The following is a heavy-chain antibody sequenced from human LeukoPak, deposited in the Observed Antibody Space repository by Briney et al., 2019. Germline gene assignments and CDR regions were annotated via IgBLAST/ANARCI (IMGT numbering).Heavy chain of an antibody. CDR3: AELGITMIGGV. D-gene: IGHD3-10*02. CDR1: GFTFSSYA. Sequence: GGSLRLSCAASGFTFSSYAMHWVRQAPGKGLEWVAVISYDGSNKYYADSVKGRFTISRDNSKNALYLQMNSLRAEDTAVYYCAELGITMIGGVWGKGTTVTISS. J-gene: IGHJ6*04. CDR2: ISYDGSNK. V-gene: IGHV3-30*04.